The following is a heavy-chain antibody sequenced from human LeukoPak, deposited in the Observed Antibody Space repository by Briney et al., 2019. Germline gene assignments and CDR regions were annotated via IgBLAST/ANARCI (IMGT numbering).Heavy chain of an antibody. D-gene: IGHD3-10*01. CDR2: MNPNSGNT. CDR3: ARGVWFGDKGYFDY. J-gene: IGHJ4*02. V-gene: IGHV1-8*01. CDR1: GYTFTSYD. Sequence: ASVKVSCKASGYTFTSYDINWVRQATGQGLEWMGWMNPNSGNTGYAQKFQGRVTMTRNTSISTAYMELSSLRSEDTAVYCCARGVWFGDKGYFDYWGQGTLVTVSS.